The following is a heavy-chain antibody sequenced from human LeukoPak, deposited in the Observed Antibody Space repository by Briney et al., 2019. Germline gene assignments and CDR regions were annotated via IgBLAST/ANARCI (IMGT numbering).Heavy chain of an antibody. CDR3: ARDPTITGPHDAFDI. D-gene: IGHD1-20*01. CDR2: IIPIFGTA. Sequence: SVKVSCKASGGTFSSYAISWERQAPGQGLEWMGGIIPIFGTANYAQKFQGRVTITTDESTSTAYMELSSLRSEDTAVYYCARDPTITGPHDAFDIWGQGTMVTVSS. J-gene: IGHJ3*02. CDR1: GGTFSSYA. V-gene: IGHV1-69*05.